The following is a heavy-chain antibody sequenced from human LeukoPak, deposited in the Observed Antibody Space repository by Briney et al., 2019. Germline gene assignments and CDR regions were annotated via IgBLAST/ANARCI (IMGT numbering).Heavy chain of an antibody. V-gene: IGHV4-4*07. CDR1: GGSISSYY. CDR3: ARDRTGDCNYYMDV. Sequence: PSETLSLTCTVSGGSISSYYWSWIRQPAGKGLEWIGRIYTSGSTNYNPSLKSRVTISVDKSKNQFSLKLSSVTAADTAVYYCARDRTGDCNYYMDVWGKGTTVTVSS. CDR2: IYTSGST. D-gene: IGHD2-21*02. J-gene: IGHJ6*03.